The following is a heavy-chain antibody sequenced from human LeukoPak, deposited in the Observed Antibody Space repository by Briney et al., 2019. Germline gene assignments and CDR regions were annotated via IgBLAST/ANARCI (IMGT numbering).Heavy chain of an antibody. CDR3: AKDGYSGYDGYYFDY. V-gene: IGHV3-30*02. Sequence: GRSLRLSCAASGFTFSSYGMHWVRQAPGKGLEWVAFTRYDGNNKYYTDSVEGRFTVSRDNSKNTLYLQMSSLRAEDTAVYYCAKDGYSGYDGYYFDYWGQGTLVTVSS. CDR2: TRYDGNNK. J-gene: IGHJ4*02. D-gene: IGHD5-12*01. CDR1: GFTFSSYG.